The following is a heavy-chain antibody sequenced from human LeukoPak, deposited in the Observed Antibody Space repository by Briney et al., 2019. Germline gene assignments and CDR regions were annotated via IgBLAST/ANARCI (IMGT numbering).Heavy chain of an antibody. J-gene: IGHJ4*02. D-gene: IGHD6-19*01. CDR3: CGSGWFAGPFGY. CDR1: GGSITKNGYY. V-gene: IGHV4-39*07. CDR2: MHYSGST. Sequence: PSETLSLTCSVSGGSITKNGYYWGWVRQSPETGLEWIGSMHYSGSTYYNPSLNSRVTISVDTSKNQFSLKLTSVTAADTAVYYCCGSGWFAGPFGYWGQGALVTVSS.